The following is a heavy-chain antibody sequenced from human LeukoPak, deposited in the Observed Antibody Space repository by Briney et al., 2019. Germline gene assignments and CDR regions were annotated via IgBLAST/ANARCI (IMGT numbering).Heavy chain of an antibody. CDR3: ARPPYYDSSGYLYYFDY. CDR1: GFTFSSYA. Sequence: GGSLRLSCAASGFTFSSYAMSWVRQAPGKGLEWVSAISGSGDSTNYADSVKGRFTISRDNSKNTLYLQMNSLRAEDTAVYYCARPPYYDSSGYLYYFDYWGQGTLVTVSS. J-gene: IGHJ4*02. CDR2: ISGSGDST. D-gene: IGHD3-22*01. V-gene: IGHV3-23*01.